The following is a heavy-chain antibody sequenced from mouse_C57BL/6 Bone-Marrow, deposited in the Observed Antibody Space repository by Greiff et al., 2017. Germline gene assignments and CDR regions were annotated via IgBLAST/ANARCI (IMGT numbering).Heavy chain of an antibody. CDR1: GYTFTSYW. V-gene: IGHV1-64*01. CDR2: IHPNSGST. D-gene: IGHD1-1*01. J-gene: IGHJ2*01. Sequence: VQLQQPGAELVKPGASVKLSCKASGYTFTSYWMHWVKQRPGQGLEWIGMIHPNSGSTNYNEKFKSKATLTVDKSSSTAYMQLSSLTSEDSAVXYCASLYYYGSSAFDYWGQGTTLTVSS. CDR3: ASLYYYGSSAFDY.